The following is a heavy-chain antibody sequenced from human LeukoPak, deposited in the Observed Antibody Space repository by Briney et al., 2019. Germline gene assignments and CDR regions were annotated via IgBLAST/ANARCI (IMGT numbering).Heavy chain of an antibody. D-gene: IGHD3-22*01. V-gene: IGHV4-30-2*06. CDR2: ISHTGGT. Sequence: PSETLSLTCTVSGGSISSPSYSWSWIRQSAGKGLAWIGYISHTGGTLDNPSLTSRVTMSLDRSRSQFSLRLSSVTAADTAVYYCARGAQFYYDTSGYFDYWGQGTLVTVSS. J-gene: IGHJ4*02. CDR3: ARGAQFYYDTSGYFDY. CDR1: GGSISSPSYS.